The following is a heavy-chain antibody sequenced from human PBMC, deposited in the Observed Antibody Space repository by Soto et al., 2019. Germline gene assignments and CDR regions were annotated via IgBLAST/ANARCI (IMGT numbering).Heavy chain of an antibody. CDR1: GFTFSSYS. V-gene: IGHV3-48*02. CDR2: ISSSSSTI. J-gene: IGHJ4*02. CDR3: ARPELYSYGPFDY. D-gene: IGHD5-18*01. Sequence: QPGGSLRLSCGASGFTFSSYSMNWVRQAPGKGLEWVSYISSSSSTIYCADSVKGRFTISRDNAKNSLYLQMNSLRDEDTAVYYCARPELYSYGPFDYWGQGTLVTVSS.